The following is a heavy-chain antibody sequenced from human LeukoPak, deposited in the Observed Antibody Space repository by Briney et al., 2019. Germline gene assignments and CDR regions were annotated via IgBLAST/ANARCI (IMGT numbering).Heavy chain of an antibody. V-gene: IGHV3-30*03. CDR1: GYDFNTFG. CDR2: ISWDGSDK. CDR3: ARDKKRITIFGVVTLDV. Sequence: GGSLRLSCVASGYDFNTFGMHWVRQAPDTGLKWLAVISWDGSDKYYADSVKGRFTISRDNSKNTLYLQMNSLRAEDTAVYYCARDKKRITIFGVVTLDVWGKGTTVTVSS. D-gene: IGHD3-3*01. J-gene: IGHJ6*04.